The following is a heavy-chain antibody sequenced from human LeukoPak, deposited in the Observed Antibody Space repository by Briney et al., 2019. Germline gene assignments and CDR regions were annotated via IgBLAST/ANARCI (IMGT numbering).Heavy chain of an antibody. CDR3: ARRGRDYGDYGYYYYMDV. Sequence: GESLKISCQGSGYSFTSYWIGWVRQVPGKGLEWMGIIYPGDSDTRYSPSFQGQVTISADKSISTAYLQWSSLKASDTATYYCARRGRDYGDYGYYYYMDVWGKGTTVTVSS. CDR2: IYPGDSDT. CDR1: GYSFTSYW. D-gene: IGHD4-17*01. V-gene: IGHV5-51*01. J-gene: IGHJ6*03.